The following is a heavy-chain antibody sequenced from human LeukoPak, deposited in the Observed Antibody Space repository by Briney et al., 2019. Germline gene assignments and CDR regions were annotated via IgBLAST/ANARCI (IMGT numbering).Heavy chain of an antibody. J-gene: IGHJ4*02. V-gene: IGHV4-4*02. D-gene: IGHD2-2*02. CDR3: ARVNTVETRPLDY. CDR1: GDSISSSNW. CDR2: IYHSGST. Sequence: SETLSLTCAVSGDSISSSNWWSWVRQPPGKGLEWIGEIYHSGSTNYNPSLKSRVTISVDKSKNQFSLKLSSVTAADTAVYYCARVNTVETRPLDYWGQGTLVTVSS.